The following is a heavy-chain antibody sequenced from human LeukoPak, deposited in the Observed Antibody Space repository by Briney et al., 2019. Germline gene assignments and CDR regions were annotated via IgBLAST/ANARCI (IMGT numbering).Heavy chain of an antibody. CDR1: GFTFSSYA. CDR2: ISSSTTYI. V-gene: IGHV3-21*01. CDR3: ARAPGYYGDPFDY. D-gene: IGHD4-17*01. Sequence: GGSLRLSCAASGFTFSSYAFNWVRQAPGKGLEWVSCISSSTTYIYYADSVKGRFTISRDNAKHSLYLQMNSLRVEDTAVYYCARAPGYYGDPFDYWGQGTLVTVSS. J-gene: IGHJ4*02.